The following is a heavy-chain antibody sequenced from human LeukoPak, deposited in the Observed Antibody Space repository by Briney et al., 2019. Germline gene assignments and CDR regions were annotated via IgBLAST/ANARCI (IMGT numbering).Heavy chain of an antibody. CDR3: AADPDTTMAFDC. V-gene: IGHV1-58*02. Sequence: SVKVSCKASGFTFTSSSIQWIRQARGQRLEWIGWIVGDSTDTYYAQRFQERVTIARDMSTSTAYLELSSLRSEGTAVYYCAADPDTTMAFDCWGQGTLVTVSS. J-gene: IGHJ4*02. CDR1: GFTFTSSS. CDR2: IVGDSTDT. D-gene: IGHD5-18*01.